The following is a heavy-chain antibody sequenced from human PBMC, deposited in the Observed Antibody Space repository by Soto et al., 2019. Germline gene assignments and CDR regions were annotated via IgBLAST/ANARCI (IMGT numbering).Heavy chain of an antibody. CDR3: ARADYSGYETYYMDV. J-gene: IGHJ6*03. CDR2: IYYSGST. CDR1: GGSISSYY. Sequence: QVQLQESGPGLVKPSETLSLTCTVSGGSISSYYWSWIRQPPGKGLEWIGYIYYSGSTNYNPSLKSLVTISVDTSKNQFSLKLSSVTAADTAVYYCARADYSGYETYYMDVWGKGTTVTVSS. V-gene: IGHV4-59*01. D-gene: IGHD5-12*01.